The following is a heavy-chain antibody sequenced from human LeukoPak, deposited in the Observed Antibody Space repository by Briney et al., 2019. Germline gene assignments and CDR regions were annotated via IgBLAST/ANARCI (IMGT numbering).Heavy chain of an antibody. CDR2: IYYSGST. CDR1: GGSISSSSYY. V-gene: IGHV4-39*01. Sequence: SETLSLTCTVSGGSISSSSYYWGWIRQPPGKGLEWIGSIYYSGSTYYNPSLKSRVTISVDTSKNRFSLKLSSVTAADTAVYYCARHPIIAAAGTDFDYWGQGTLVTVS. CDR3: ARHPIIAAAGTDFDY. D-gene: IGHD6-13*01. J-gene: IGHJ4*02.